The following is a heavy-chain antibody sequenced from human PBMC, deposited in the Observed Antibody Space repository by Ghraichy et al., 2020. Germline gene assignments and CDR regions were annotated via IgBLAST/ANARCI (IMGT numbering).Heavy chain of an antibody. CDR2: INHSGST. J-gene: IGHJ4*02. V-gene: IGHV4-34*01. Sequence: SETLSLTCAVYGGSFSGYYWSWIRQPPGKGLEWIGEINHSGSTNYNPSLKSRVTISVDTSKNQFSLKLSSVTAADTAVYYCARQQSYGVARGRFGYWGQGTLVTVSS. CDR3: ARQQSYGVARGRFGY. CDR1: GGSFSGYY. D-gene: IGHD4-17*01.